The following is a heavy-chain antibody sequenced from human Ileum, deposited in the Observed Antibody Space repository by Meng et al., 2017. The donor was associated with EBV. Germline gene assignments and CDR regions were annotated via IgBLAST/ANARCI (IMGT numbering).Heavy chain of an antibody. D-gene: IGHD3-22*01. J-gene: IGHJ4*02. Sequence: GQLQEAGPGLVQPSGTLSLTCTVSGASLNNNNWWSWVRQPPGKGLEWIGEIYHRGSTNYNPSLKSRVTISMDKSTNLFSLKVTSVTAADTAVYYCASSDYYRSDYWGQGTLVTVSS. CDR3: ASSDYYRSDY. V-gene: IGHV4-4*02. CDR1: GASLNNNNW. CDR2: IYHRGST.